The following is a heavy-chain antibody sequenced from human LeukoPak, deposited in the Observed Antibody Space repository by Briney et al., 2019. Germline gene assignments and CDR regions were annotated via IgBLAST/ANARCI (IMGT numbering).Heavy chain of an antibody. V-gene: IGHV3-11*06. D-gene: IGHD3-22*01. Sequence: LSLSCAASGFTFSDYYMSWIRQAPGKGLEWVSYISGSGSSTNYADSVKGRFTISRDNAKNSLYLQMNSLRAEDTAVYYCARDQGENYDSSGYYPYWGQGTLVTVSS. J-gene: IGHJ4*02. CDR2: ISGSGSST. CDR3: ARDQGENYDSSGYYPY. CDR1: GFTFSDYY.